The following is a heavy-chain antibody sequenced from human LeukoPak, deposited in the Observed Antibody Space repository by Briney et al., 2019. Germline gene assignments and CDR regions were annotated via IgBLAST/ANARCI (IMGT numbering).Heavy chain of an antibody. Sequence: PGGSLRLSCAASGFTFGSYSMNWVRQAPGKGLEWVSSISSSSSYIYYADSVKGRFTISRDNAKNSLYLQMNSLRAEDTAVYYCARDRSGSYYLLDWFDPWGQGTLVTVSS. CDR3: ARDRSGSYYLLDWFDP. CDR1: GFTFGSYS. D-gene: IGHD1-26*01. V-gene: IGHV3-21*01. J-gene: IGHJ5*02. CDR2: ISSSSSYI.